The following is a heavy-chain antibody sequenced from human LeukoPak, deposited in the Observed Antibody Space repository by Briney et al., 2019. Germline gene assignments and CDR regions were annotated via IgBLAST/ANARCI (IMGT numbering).Heavy chain of an antibody. D-gene: IGHD6-13*01. Sequence: SETLSLTCTVSGGSLSSSSYYWGWIRQPPGKGLEWIGSIYYSGSTYYKTSLNSGVTISVDTSKNQFSLKLSSVGAADTAVYYCARLGYSRSPDYWGQGSMVTVSS. CDR2: IYYSGST. CDR1: GGSLSSSSYY. J-gene: IGHJ4*02. V-gene: IGHV4-39*01. CDR3: ARLGYSRSPDY.